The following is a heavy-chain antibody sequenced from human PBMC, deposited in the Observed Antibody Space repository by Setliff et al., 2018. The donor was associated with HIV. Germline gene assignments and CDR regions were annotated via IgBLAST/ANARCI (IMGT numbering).Heavy chain of an antibody. CDR2: IYYSGST. J-gene: IGHJ6*03. D-gene: IGHD2-2*01. V-gene: IGHV4-59*01. CDR1: GGSISSYY. Sequence: SETLSLTCTVSGGSISSYYWSWIRQPPGKGLEWVGYIYYSGSTNYNPSLKSRVTISVDTSKNQFSLKLSSVTAADTAVYYCARGRRSTSSYYYYYYMDVWGKGTTVTVSS. CDR3: ARGRRSTSSYYYYYYMDV.